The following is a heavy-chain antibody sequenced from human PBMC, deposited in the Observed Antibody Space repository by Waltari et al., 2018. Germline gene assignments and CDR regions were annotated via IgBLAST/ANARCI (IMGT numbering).Heavy chain of an antibody. Sequence: EVQLVESGGGLVKPGGSLRLSCTASGFSFGRFGMNWVREAPGKRLEWVSFISASGTFVYYVDSVKGRFTMSRDNAKNSVYLQLNGLRAEDTGEYYCVRGRLTTVVTPWDFWGQGTQVTVSS. CDR2: ISASGTFV. CDR3: VRGRLTTVVTPWDF. V-gene: IGHV3-21*02. J-gene: IGHJ1*01. D-gene: IGHD4-17*01. CDR1: GFSFGRFG.